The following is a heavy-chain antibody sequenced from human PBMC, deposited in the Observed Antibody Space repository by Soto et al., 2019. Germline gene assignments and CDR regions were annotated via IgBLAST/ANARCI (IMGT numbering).Heavy chain of an antibody. CDR1: GVSISSGSYY. V-gene: IGHV4-31*03. J-gene: IGHJ5*02. CDR2: IHSSGST. D-gene: IGHD3-22*01. Sequence: QVQLQESGPGLVKPSQTLSLTCTVSGVSISSGSYYWSWIRQHPGKGLEWIGYIHSSGSTYYNPSIKSRVTISEDTSKNQFSLKLSSVTAADTAVYYCAREDRTYHDRSGYYHWGQGTLVTVSS. CDR3: AREDRTYHDRSGYYH.